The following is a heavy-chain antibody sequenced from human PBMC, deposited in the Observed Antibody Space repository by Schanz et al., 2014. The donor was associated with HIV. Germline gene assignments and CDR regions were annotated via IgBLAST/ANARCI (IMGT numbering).Heavy chain of an antibody. D-gene: IGHD5-12*01. Sequence: QVQLVESGGGVVQPGRSLRLSCAASGFTFSAHAFHWVRQAPGRGREWVARISPDGDTQHYADSLKGRFTISRDNAKNSLYLQMNSLRAEDTALYYCAKDNGGWLHPYGMDVWGQGTTVTVSS. J-gene: IGHJ6*02. CDR3: AKDNGGWLHPYGMDV. CDR2: ISPDGDTQ. V-gene: IGHV3-30*18. CDR1: GFTFSAHA.